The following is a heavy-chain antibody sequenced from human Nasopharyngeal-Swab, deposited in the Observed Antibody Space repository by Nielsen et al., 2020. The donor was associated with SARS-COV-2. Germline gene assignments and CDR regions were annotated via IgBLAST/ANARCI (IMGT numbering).Heavy chain of an antibody. V-gene: IGHV3-48*02. CDR3: AREPYSSSRGDAFEI. J-gene: IGHJ3*02. Sequence: GESLKISCAASGFTFSRYSMNWVRQAPGKGLEWVSYISSSSTIYYADSVKGRFTISRDNAKNSLYLQMNRLRDEDTAVYYCAREPYSSSRGDAFEIWGQGTMVTVSS. CDR2: ISSSSTI. CDR1: GFTFSRYS. D-gene: IGHD6-13*01.